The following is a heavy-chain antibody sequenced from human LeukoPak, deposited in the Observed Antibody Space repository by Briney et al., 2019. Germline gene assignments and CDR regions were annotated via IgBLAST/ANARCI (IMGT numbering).Heavy chain of an antibody. D-gene: IGHD3-3*01. J-gene: IGHJ4*02. CDR3: ASLDISFWSGYVVY. Sequence: PSETLSLTCTVSGDSLSSSYWSWVRQPAGKGLEWIGRIYTSGYTNYNPSLKSRVTMSVDTSKNQFSLKLSSVTAADTAVYYCASLDISFWSGYVVYWGQGTLVTVSS. CDR1: GDSLSSSY. V-gene: IGHV4-4*07. CDR2: IYTSGYT.